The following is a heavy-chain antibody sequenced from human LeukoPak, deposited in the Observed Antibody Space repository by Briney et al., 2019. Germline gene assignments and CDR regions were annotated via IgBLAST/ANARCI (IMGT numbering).Heavy chain of an antibody. CDR1: GGSISSYY. V-gene: IGHV4-59*12. D-gene: IGHD4-17*01. CDR3: AGPGDYGDYALEY. Sequence: SETLSLTCTVSGGSISSYYWSWIRQPPGKGLEWIGSIYYSGSTYYNPSLKSRVTISVDTSKNQFSLKLSSVTAADTAVYYCAGPGDYGDYALEYWGQGTLVTVSS. J-gene: IGHJ4*02. CDR2: IYYSGST.